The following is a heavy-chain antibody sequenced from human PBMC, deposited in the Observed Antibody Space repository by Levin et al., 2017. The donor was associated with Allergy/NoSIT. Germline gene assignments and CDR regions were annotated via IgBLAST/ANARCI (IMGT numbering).Heavy chain of an antibody. Sequence: LSLTCAASGFTFSSYGMHWVRQAPGKGLEWVAVISYDGSNKYYADSVKGRFTISRDNSKNTLYLQMNSLRAEDTAVYYCAKATLPVFYDSSGYYGYFQHWGQGTLVTVSS. D-gene: IGHD3-22*01. J-gene: IGHJ1*01. CDR2: ISYDGSNK. CDR1: GFTFSSYG. V-gene: IGHV3-30*18. CDR3: AKATLPVFYDSSGYYGYFQH.